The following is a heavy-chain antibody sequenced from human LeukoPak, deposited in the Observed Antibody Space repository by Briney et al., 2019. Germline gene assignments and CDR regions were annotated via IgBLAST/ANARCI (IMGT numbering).Heavy chain of an antibody. V-gene: IGHV1-2*02. Sequence: ASVKVSCKVSGYILTDLSMHWVRQAPGQGLEWVGCINPKNGDTSSAQRFQGRVTMTRDTSLSTAYMDLTSLRSDDTAVYYCVRDDYNGNSFDSWGPGTLVTVSS. J-gene: IGHJ5*01. D-gene: IGHD4-4*01. CDR1: GYILTDLS. CDR2: INPKNGDT. CDR3: VRDDYNGNSFDS.